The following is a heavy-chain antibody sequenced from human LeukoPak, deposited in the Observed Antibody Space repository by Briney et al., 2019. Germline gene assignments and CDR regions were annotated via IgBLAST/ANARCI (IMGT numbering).Heavy chain of an antibody. CDR1: GGSLSSYY. CDR2: IYTSGST. Sequence: SETLSLTCTVSGGSLSSYYWSWIRQPAGKGLEWIGRIYTSGSTNYNPSLKSRVTMSVDTSKNQFSLKLSSVTAADTAVYYCARDANNYYDSSGLDYWGQETLVTVSS. V-gene: IGHV4-4*07. D-gene: IGHD3-22*01. CDR3: ARDANNYYDSSGLDY. J-gene: IGHJ4*02.